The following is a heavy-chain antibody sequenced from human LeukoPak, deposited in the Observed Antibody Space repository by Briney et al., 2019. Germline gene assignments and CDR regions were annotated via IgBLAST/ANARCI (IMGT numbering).Heavy chain of an antibody. CDR1: GFTFSSYW. J-gene: IGHJ5*02. V-gene: IGHV3-7*01. Sequence: GGSLRLSCAASGFTFSSYWMNWARQVPGKGLEWVASINHNGNVNYYVDSVKGRFTISRDNAKNTVYLEMNSLSVEDTATYYCIRDFRSADLWGQGTLVTVTS. CDR2: INHNGNVN. CDR3: IRDFRSADL.